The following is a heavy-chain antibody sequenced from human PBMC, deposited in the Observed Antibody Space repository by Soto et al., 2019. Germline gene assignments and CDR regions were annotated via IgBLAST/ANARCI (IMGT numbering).Heavy chain of an antibody. CDR2: ISWDGGST. CDR1: GFTFDDYA. V-gene: IGHV3-43D*03. CDR3: AKDGTRDTAMVTRGYFDY. J-gene: IGHJ4*02. D-gene: IGHD5-18*01. Sequence: GGSLRLSCAASGFTFDDYAMHWVRQAPGKGLEWVSLISWDGGSTYYADSVKGRFTISRDNSKNSLYLQMNSLRAEDTALYYCAKDGTRDTAMVTRGYFDYWGQGTLVIVSS.